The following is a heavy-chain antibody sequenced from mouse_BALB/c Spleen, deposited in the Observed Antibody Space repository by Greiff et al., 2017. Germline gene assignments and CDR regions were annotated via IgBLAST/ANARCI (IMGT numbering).Heavy chain of an antibody. CDR1: GFNIKDTY. CDR2: IDPANGNT. Sequence: VQLQQSGAELVKPGASVKLSCTASGFNIKDTYMHWVKQRPEQGLEWIGRIDPANGNTKYDPKFQGKATITADTSSNTAYLQLSSLTSEDTAVYYCARSWSSSYSMDYWGQGTSVTVSS. J-gene: IGHJ4*01. CDR3: ARSWSSSYSMDY. D-gene: IGHD1-1*01. V-gene: IGHV14-3*02.